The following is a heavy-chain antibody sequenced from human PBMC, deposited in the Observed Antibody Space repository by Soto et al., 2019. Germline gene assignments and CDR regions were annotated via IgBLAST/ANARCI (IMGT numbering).Heavy chain of an antibody. CDR3: ARGAKQTRPKPNWFDP. V-gene: IGHV3-33*01. D-gene: IGHD6-13*01. Sequence: QVQLVESGGGVVQPGRSLRLSCAASGFTFSSYGMHWVRQAPGKGLEWVAVIWYDGSNKYYADSMKGRFTISRDNSKNTLYLQMNSLRAEDTAVYYCARGAKQTRPKPNWFDPGAREPWSPSPQ. CDR1: GFTFSSYG. CDR2: IWYDGSNK. J-gene: IGHJ5*02.